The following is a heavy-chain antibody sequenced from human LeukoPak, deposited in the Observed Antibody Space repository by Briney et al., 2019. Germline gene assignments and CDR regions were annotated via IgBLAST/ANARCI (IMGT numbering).Heavy chain of an antibody. Sequence: GGSLGLSCAASGFTFDDYGMSWVRQAPGKGLVWVSGINRDGSSSTYADSVKGRFTISRDNAKNTLYLQMNSLRAEDTAVYYCARVGAVAYSFDYWGQGTLVTVSS. CDR1: GFTFDDYG. D-gene: IGHD6-19*01. J-gene: IGHJ4*02. CDR3: ARVGAVAYSFDY. V-gene: IGHV3-74*01. CDR2: INRDGSSS.